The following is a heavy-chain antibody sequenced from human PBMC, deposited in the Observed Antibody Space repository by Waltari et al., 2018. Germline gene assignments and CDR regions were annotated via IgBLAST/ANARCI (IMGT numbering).Heavy chain of an antibody. D-gene: IGHD3-22*01. CDR1: GFTFESYP. CDR3: AKDIGTSGYPFYYLDS. J-gene: IGHJ4*02. V-gene: IGHV3-9*01. Sequence: DVQRVESGGGLVQPGRSLSLACAASGFTFESYPMHWVRQAPGKALEWVSGISWNSGTKGYADSVKGRFTISRDNAKNSLYLQMNSLRPEDTALYYCAKDIGTSGYPFYYLDSWGQGTLVTVSS. CDR2: ISWNSGTK.